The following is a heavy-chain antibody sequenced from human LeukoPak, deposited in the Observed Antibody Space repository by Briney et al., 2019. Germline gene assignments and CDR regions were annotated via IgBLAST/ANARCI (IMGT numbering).Heavy chain of an antibody. Sequence: GGSLRLSCAASGFTFSSYAMGWVRQAPGKGLDWVSTISGSGGSTYYADSVKGRFAISRDNSKNTLYLQMNSLRGEDTAVYYCAKSYYYNSGSWGIFDYWGQGTLVTVSS. CDR3: AKSYYYNSGSWGIFDY. CDR2: ISGSGGST. J-gene: IGHJ4*02. D-gene: IGHD3-10*01. V-gene: IGHV3-23*01. CDR1: GFTFSSYA.